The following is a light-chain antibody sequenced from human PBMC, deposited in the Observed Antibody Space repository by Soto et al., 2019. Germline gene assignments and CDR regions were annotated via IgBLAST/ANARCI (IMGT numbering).Light chain of an antibody. CDR2: GAS. CDR3: QQYNNWPPWT. J-gene: IGKJ1*01. Sequence: EIVMTQSPATLSVSPGARATLSCRASQSVSSNLAWYQQKPGQAPRLLIYGASTRATGIPARFRGSGSGTEFTLTISGLQAEDVAVYDCQQYNNWPPWTFGQGTKVEIK. CDR1: QSVSSN. V-gene: IGKV3-15*01.